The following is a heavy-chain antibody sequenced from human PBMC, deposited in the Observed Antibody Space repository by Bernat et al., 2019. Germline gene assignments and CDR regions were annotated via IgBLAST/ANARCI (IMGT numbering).Heavy chain of an antibody. CDR2: ISGSGGST. D-gene: IGHD2/OR15-2a*01. V-gene: IGHV3-23*01. CDR1: GFTFSSYA. Sequence: EVQLLESGGGLVQPGGSLRLSCAASGFTFSSYAMSWVRLGPGKGLEWGSAISGSGGSTYYADSVKGRFTISRDNSKNTLYLQMNSLRAEDTAVYYCAKDGVVSYWYFDLRGRGTLVTVSS. J-gene: IGHJ2*01. CDR3: AKDGVVSYWYFDL.